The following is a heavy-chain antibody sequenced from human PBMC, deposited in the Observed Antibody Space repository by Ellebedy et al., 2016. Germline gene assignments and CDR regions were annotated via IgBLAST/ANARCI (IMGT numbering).Heavy chain of an antibody. CDR3: AGLEWLSYYGMDV. J-gene: IGHJ6*02. D-gene: IGHD3-3*01. CDR2: ISGSGGST. Sequence: GGSLRLXCAASDFTFSIYAMSWVRQAPGKGLEWVSAISGSGGSTYYADSVKGRFTISRDNSKNTLYLQMNSLRAEDTAVYYCAGLEWLSYYGMDVWGQGTTVTVSS. CDR1: DFTFSIYA. V-gene: IGHV3-23*01.